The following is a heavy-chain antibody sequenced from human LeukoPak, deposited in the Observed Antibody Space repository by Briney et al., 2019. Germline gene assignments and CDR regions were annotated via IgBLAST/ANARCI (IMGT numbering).Heavy chain of an antibody. CDR2: ISTSSSSK. CDR3: ARWDGLFIDF. J-gene: IGHJ4*02. D-gene: IGHD5-24*01. Sequence: GGSLRLSCAVSGFTFSSYRMSWVRQAPGKGLEWVSSISTSSSSKYYADSVKGRFTISRDNAKNSLDLQMNSLRAEDTAVYYCARWDGLFIDFWGQGTLVTVSS. V-gene: IGHV3-21*01. CDR1: GFTFSSYR.